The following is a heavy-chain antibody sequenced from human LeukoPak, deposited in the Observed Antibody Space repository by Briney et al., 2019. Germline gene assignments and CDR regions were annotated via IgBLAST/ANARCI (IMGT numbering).Heavy chain of an antibody. J-gene: IGHJ6*02. D-gene: IGHD6-19*01. CDR3: AKDSGPVHSSEGYYYYYGMDV. CDR2: ISYDGSNK. Sequence: GGSLRLSCAASRFTFEEYAMHWVRQAPGKGLEWVAVISYDGSNKYYADSVKGRFTISRDNSKNTLYLQMNSLRAEDTAVYYCAKDSGPVHSSEGYYYYYGMDVWGQGTTVTVSS. CDR1: RFTFEEYA. V-gene: IGHV3-30*18.